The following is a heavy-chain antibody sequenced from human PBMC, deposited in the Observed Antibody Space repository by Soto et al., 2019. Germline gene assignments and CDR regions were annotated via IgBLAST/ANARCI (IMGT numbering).Heavy chain of an antibody. J-gene: IGHJ6*02. V-gene: IGHV1-69*01. D-gene: IGHD6-6*01. CDR3: ARESSSPNYYFYGMDV. CDR1: GGTFASYA. CDR2: IIPLVGTP. Sequence: QVQLVQSGAEVKKPGSSVKVSCRASGGTFASYAVSWVRQAPGQGLEWMGVIIPLVGTPKYTQKFQGRVRITADDSASAADMELTNRTSEDTAVYYCARESSSPNYYFYGMDVWGQGTAVTVSS.